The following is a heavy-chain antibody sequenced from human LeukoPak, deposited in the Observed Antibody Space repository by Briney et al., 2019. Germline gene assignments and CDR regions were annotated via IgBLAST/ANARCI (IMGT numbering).Heavy chain of an antibody. D-gene: IGHD6-19*01. CDR1: GFTFSSYA. V-gene: IGHV3-23*01. CDR3: ACGYSSGWYGPFDY. CDR2: ISGSGGST. J-gene: IGHJ4*02. Sequence: GGSLRLSCAASGFTFSSYAMSWVRQAPGKGLEWVSAISGSGGSTYYADSVKGRFTISRDNSKNTLYLQMNSLRAEDTAVYYCACGYSSGWYGPFDYWGQGTLVTVSS.